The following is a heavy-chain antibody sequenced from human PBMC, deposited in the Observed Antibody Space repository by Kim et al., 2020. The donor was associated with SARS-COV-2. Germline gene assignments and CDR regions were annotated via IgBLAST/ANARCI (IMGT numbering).Heavy chain of an antibody. J-gene: IGHJ4*02. CDR1: GYTFTGYY. Sequence: ASVKVSCKASGYTFTGYYMHWVRQAPGQGLEWMGWINPNSGGTIYAQKFQGRVTMTRDTSISTAYMELSRLRSDDTAVYYCAILEQQLEEVGLDYWGQGTLVTVSS. CDR2: INPNSGGT. CDR3: AILEQQLEEVGLDY. D-gene: IGHD6-13*01. V-gene: IGHV1-2*02.